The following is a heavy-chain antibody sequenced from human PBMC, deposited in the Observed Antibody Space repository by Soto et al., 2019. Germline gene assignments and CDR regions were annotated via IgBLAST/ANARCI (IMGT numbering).Heavy chain of an antibody. Sequence: RSLTCTVSGDSISSGNKYWSWIRQPPGKGLEWIGYIFSSGTTYYNPSLKSRLTMSLDASQNQFSLKLNSLTDADTAVYFCARVPSPFDYYYAMDVWGQGTTVTVS. CDR2: IFSSGTT. J-gene: IGHJ6*02. CDR3: ARVPSPFDYYYAMDV. D-gene: IGHD3-16*01. CDR1: GDSISSGNKY. V-gene: IGHV4-30-4*01.